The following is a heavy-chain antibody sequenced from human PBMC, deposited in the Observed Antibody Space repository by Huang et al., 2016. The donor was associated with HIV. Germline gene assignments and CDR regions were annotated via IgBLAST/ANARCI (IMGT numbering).Heavy chain of an antibody. J-gene: IGHJ4*02. D-gene: IGHD3-22*01. CDR3: ARTEMEYYYGSSGYYPDY. CDR1: GFDFSNSS. V-gene: IGHV3-48*01. Sequence: EVQLVESGGALVQPGGSLKLSCVVSGFDFSNSSMNWVRQAPGKGLDGGSYISGTSSNIYDADSVKGRFTISRDNAKNSVFLQMRSLRAEDTALYYCARTEMEYYYGSSGYYPDYWGQGTQVTVSS. CDR2: ISGTSSNI.